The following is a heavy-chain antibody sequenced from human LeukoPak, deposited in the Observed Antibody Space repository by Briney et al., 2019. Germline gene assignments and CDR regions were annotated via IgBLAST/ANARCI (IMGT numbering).Heavy chain of an antibody. D-gene: IGHD1-1*01. J-gene: IGHJ4*02. CDR1: GGSISSYY. CDR3: ASIMGTFDY. CDR2: IYSSGKT. Sequence: SETLSLTCTVSGGSISSYYWSWIRQPPGKGLEWIGYIYSSGKTDYNASFKSRVTLSVDTSKNQFSLKLSSVTAADTAVYYCASIMGTFDYWGQGTLVTVSS. V-gene: IGHV4-59*08.